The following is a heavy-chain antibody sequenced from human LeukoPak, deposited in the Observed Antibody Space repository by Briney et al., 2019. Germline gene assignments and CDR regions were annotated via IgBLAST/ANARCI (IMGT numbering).Heavy chain of an antibody. V-gene: IGHV3-30*04. J-gene: IGHJ4*02. CDR1: GFTFSSYA. Sequence: GGSLRFSCAASGFTFSSYAMHWVRQAPGKGLEWVAVISYDGSNKYYADSVKGRFTISRDNSKNTLYLQMNSLRAEDTAVYYCARGVLRYFDWPDYWGQGTLVTVSS. CDR2: ISYDGSNK. CDR3: ARGVLRYFDWPDY. D-gene: IGHD3-9*01.